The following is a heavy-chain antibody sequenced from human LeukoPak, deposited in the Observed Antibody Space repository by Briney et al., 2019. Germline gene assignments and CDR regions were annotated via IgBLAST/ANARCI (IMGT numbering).Heavy chain of an antibody. CDR1: GYSISSGYY. CDR3: ARDHSGSYGWFDP. CDR2: IYHSGST. V-gene: IGHV4-38-2*02. Sequence: SETLSLTCAVSGYSISSGYYWGWIRQPPGKGLEWIGSIYHSGSTYYNPSLKSRVTISVDTSKNQFSLKLSSVTAAATAVYYCARDHSGSYGWFDPWGQGTLVTVSS. D-gene: IGHD1-26*01. J-gene: IGHJ5*02.